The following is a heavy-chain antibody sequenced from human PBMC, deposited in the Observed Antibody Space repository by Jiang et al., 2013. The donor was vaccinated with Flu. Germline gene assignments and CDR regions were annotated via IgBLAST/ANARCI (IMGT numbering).Heavy chain of an antibody. CDR2: IYYSGST. CDR3: ATVTWAAAGQSYYYYYMDV. V-gene: IGHV4-59*01. D-gene: IGHD6-13*01. Sequence: KGLEWIGYIYYSGSTNYNPSLKSRVTISVDTSKNQFSLKLGSVTAADTAVYYCATVTWAAAGQSYYYYYMDVWGKGTTVTVSS. J-gene: IGHJ6*03.